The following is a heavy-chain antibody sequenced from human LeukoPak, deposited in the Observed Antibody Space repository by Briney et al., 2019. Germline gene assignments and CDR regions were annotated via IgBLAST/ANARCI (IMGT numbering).Heavy chain of an antibody. CDR1: GYTFTGYY. CDR2: ISAYNGNT. CDR3: ARLVPAASFDY. D-gene: IGHD2-2*01. Sequence: ASVKVSCTASGYTFTGYYMHWVRQAPGQGLEWMGWISAYNGNTNYAQKLQGRVTMTTDTSTSTAYMELRSLRSDDTAVYYCARLVPAASFDYWGQGTLVTVSS. V-gene: IGHV1-18*04. J-gene: IGHJ4*02.